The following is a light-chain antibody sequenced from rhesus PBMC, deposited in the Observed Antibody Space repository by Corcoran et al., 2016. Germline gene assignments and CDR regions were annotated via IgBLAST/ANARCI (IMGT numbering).Light chain of an antibody. V-gene: IGKV3-53*01. J-gene: IGKJ2*01. Sequence: QVILTQSPATLSLSPGERATLSCRARPSVSSYLAWYQQKPGQAPRLLLSGASSRATGIPDRFSGSGAVTECTLTISSLEPEDFAMSYCQKYSSSPHSFGQGTKVEIK. CDR2: GAS. CDR3: QKYSSSPHS. CDR1: PSVSSY.